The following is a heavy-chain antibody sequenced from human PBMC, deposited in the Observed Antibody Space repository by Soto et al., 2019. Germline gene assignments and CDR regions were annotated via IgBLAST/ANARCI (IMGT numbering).Heavy chain of an antibody. CDR2: ISYSGST. D-gene: IGHD3-3*01. Sequence: PSETLSLTCTVSGGSLSGGGYYWSWIRQHPGKGLEWMGYISYSGSTKYKPSLQSRITISVDTSKNQFSLRLTSVTAADTAIYFCARTSIFGVVLNAFDIWGPGTLVTVSS. CDR1: GGSLSGGGYY. CDR3: ARTSIFGVVLNAFDI. V-gene: IGHV4-31*03. J-gene: IGHJ3*02.